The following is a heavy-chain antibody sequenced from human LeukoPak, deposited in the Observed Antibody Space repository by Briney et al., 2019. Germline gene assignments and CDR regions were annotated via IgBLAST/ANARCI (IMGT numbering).Heavy chain of an antibody. J-gene: IGHJ4*02. CDR1: GFRFSSYA. CDR2: ISGSGVST. CDR3: AKDRPKQTGH. D-gene: IGHD1/OR15-1a*01. V-gene: IGHV3-23*01. Sequence: GGSLRLSCAASGFRFSSYAMSWVRQAPGKGLEWVSAISGSGVSTYYADSVKGRFTVSRDNSKNTLYLQMSSLRAEDTAVYYCAKDRPKQTGHWGQGTLVTVSS.